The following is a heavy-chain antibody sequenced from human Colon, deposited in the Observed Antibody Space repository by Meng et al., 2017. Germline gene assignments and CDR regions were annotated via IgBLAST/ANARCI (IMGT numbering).Heavy chain of an antibody. CDR1: GFRFSSNF. D-gene: IGHD1-26*01. CDR2: IKHDGSEE. J-gene: IGHJ4*02. V-gene: IGHV3-7*01. Sequence: GESLKISCAASGFRFSSNFMSWVRQAPGKGLEWVASIKHDGSEEGYVDSVKGRFTISRDNTKNSLYLQMNSLRDEDTAVYYCAKNRVGHDFWGQGMLVTVSS. CDR3: AKNRVGHDF.